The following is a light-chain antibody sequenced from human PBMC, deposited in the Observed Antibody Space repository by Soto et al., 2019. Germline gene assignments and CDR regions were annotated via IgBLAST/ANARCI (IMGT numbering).Light chain of an antibody. CDR2: YDD. V-gene: IGLV1-36*01. CDR3: AAWDDSLNGLDV. J-gene: IGLJ1*01. CDR1: SSNIGNNA. Sequence: QSVLTQPPSVSEDPRQRVTISCSGSSSNIGNNAVNWYQQLPGKAPKLLIYYDDLLPSGVSDRFSGSKSGTSASLAISGLQSEDEADYYCAAWDDSLNGLDVFGTGTKLTVL.